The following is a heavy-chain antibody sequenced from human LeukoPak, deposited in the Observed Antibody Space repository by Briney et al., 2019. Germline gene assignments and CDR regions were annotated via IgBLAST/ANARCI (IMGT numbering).Heavy chain of an antibody. J-gene: IGHJ4*02. CDR3: ATVQYYYDGSGYYDY. CDR2: INPNSGGT. V-gene: IGHV1-2*02. D-gene: IGHD3-22*01. Sequence: ASVKVSCKASGYTFTGYYMHWVRQAPGQGLEWMGWINPNSGGTNYAQKFQGRVTMTRDTSISTAYMELSRLRSDDTAVYYCATVQYYYDGSGYYDYWGQGTLVTVSS. CDR1: GYTFTGYY.